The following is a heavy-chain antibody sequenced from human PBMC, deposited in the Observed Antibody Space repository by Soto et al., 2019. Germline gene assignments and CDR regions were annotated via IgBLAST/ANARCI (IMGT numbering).Heavy chain of an antibody. CDR1: GFTFSSHA. D-gene: IGHD3-3*01. Sequence: EVQLLESGGGLVQPGGSLRLSCAASGFTFSSHAMSWVRQAPGKGLEWVSVISESGGTTYYADSVKGRFTISRDNSKNTLYLQMNSVRAEDTAVYYCAKMRNYDFWSGYYEYYHYGMDVWGQGTTVTVSS. CDR3: AKMRNYDFWSGYYEYYHYGMDV. CDR2: ISESGGTT. J-gene: IGHJ6*02. V-gene: IGHV3-23*01.